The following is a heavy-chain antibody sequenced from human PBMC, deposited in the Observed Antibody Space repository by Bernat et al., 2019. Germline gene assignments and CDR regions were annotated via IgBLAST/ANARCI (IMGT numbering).Heavy chain of an antibody. CDR2: ISKDTKNA. Sequence: EEQLVESGGGLVQPGGSLRLSCEASGFTHNSHWMHWVRQVSGKGLVWASRISKDTKNAEYPSSVEGRFTISRDNSKNTLYLQMNSLRAEDTAVYYCAKAKYGSGSYAPLDYWGQGTLVTVSS. D-gene: IGHD3-10*01. CDR1: GFTHNSHW. V-gene: IGHV3-74*01. J-gene: IGHJ4*02. CDR3: AKAKYGSGSYAPLDY.